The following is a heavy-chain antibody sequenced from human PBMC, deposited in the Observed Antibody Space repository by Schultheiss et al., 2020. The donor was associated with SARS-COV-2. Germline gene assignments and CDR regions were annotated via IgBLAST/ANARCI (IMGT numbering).Heavy chain of an antibody. Sequence: GESLKISCAASGFTFSSYDMHWVRQATGKGLEWVSAIGTAGDTYYPGSVKGRFTISRDNAKNSLYLQMNSLRAEDTAVYYCASQRYTGTWYAVDYWGQGTLVTVSS. CDR1: GFTFSSYD. CDR2: IGTAGDT. CDR3: ASQRYTGTWYAVDY. V-gene: IGHV3-13*01. J-gene: IGHJ4*02. D-gene: IGHD6-13*01.